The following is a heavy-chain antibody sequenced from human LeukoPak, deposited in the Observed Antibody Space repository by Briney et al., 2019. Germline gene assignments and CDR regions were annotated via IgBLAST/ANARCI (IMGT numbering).Heavy chain of an antibody. CDR3: ARGTPYRGYSYGGYYYYYGMDV. CDR2: IIPILGIA. V-gene: IGHV1-69*04. Sequence: SVKVSCKASGGTFSSYAISWVRQAPGQGLEWMGRIIPILGIANYAQKFQGRVTITADKSTSTAYMELSSLRSEDTAVYYCARGTPYRGYSYGGYYYYYGMDVWGQGTTVTVSS. J-gene: IGHJ6*02. CDR1: GGTFSSYA. D-gene: IGHD5-18*01.